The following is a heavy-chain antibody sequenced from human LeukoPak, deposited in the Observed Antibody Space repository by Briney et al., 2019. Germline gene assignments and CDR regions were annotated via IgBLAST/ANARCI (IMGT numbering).Heavy chain of an antibody. V-gene: IGHV3-74*01. J-gene: IGHJ1*01. CDR1: GFTFSSYW. D-gene: IGHD6-13*01. Sequence: GGSLRLSCAASGFTFSSYWMHWVRQAPGKGLVWVSRINSDGSSTSYADSVKGRFTISRDNAKNTLYLQMNSLRAEDTAVYYCARDGVAAADLSAEYPQHWGQGTLVTVSS. CDR3: ARDGVAAADLSAEYPQH. CDR2: INSDGSST.